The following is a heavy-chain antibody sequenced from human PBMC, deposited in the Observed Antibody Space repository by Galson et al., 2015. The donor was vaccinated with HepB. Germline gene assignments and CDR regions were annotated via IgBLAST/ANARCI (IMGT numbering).Heavy chain of an antibody. CDR3: ARVEGLVPNVDY. V-gene: IGHV3-48*03. CDR1: GFTFSSYE. J-gene: IGHJ4*02. Sequence: SLRLSCAASGFTFSSYEMNWVRQAPGKGLEWVSYISSSGSTIYYADSVKGRFTISRDNAKNSLYLQMNSLRAEDTAVYYCARVEGLVPNVDYWGQGTLVTVSS. CDR2: ISSSGSTI. D-gene: IGHD6-19*01.